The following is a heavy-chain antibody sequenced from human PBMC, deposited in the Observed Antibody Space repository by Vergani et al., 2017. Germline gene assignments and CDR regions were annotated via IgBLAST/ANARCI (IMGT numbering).Heavy chain of an antibody. CDR1: GFTFSSYW. D-gene: IGHD3-3*01. V-gene: IGHV3-7*03. Sequence: EVQLVESGGGLVQPGGSLRLSCAASGFTFSSYWMSGVRQAPGKGLEWVANIKQDGSEKYYVDSVKGRFTISRDNAKNSLYRQMNSLRAEDTAVYYCARVIRHTIFGVANRVYFDYWGQGTLVTVSS. CDR3: ARVIRHTIFGVANRVYFDY. CDR2: IKQDGSEK. J-gene: IGHJ4*02.